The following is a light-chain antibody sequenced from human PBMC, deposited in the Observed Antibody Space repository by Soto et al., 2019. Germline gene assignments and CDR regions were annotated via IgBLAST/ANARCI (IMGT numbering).Light chain of an antibody. J-gene: IGKJ1*01. CDR2: GVS. V-gene: IGKV3-15*01. Sequence: EIVLTQSPGTLSLSPGERATLPCRASQSVSSYLAWYQQKPGQAPRLLIYGVSTRATGVPARFSGSGSGTEFTLTISSLQPEDFAVYYCQQYSNWPRTFGQGTKVDI. CDR1: QSVSSY. CDR3: QQYSNWPRT.